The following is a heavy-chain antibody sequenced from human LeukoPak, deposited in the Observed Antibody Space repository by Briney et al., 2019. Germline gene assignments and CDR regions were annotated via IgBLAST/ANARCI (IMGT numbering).Heavy chain of an antibody. D-gene: IGHD4-17*01. V-gene: IGHV1-18*01. CDR3: ARDQYGDFDY. CDR1: GYTFTNNG. CDR2: ISPYNGNT. J-gene: IGHJ4*02. Sequence: GASVKVSCKTSGYTFTNNGITWVRQAPGQGLEWMGWISPYNGNTNYAQKLQGRVTMTTDTSTSTAYMELRSLRSDDTAVYYCARDQYGDFDYWGQGTLVTVSS.